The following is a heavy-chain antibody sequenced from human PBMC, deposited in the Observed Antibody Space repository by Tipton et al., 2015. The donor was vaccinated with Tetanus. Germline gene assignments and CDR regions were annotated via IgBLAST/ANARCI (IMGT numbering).Heavy chain of an antibody. CDR3: AREADCSGGRCFSGGFDN. J-gene: IGHJ4*02. CDR2: SWYDGTDK. CDR1: GFIFSSYG. V-gene: IGHV3-33*01. Sequence: SLRLSCAASGFIFSSYGIHWVRQAPGKGLEWVAVSWYDGTDKYYADSVKGRFTISRDNSKNTLYLQMNSLRAGDTAVYYCAREADCSGGRCFSGGFDNWGQGTQVTVSS. D-gene: IGHD2-15*01.